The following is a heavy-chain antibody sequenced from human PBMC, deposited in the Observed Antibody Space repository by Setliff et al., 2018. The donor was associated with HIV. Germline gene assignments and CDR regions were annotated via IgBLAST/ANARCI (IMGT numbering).Heavy chain of an antibody. CDR2: INQSETT. V-gene: IGHV4-34*01. Sequence: LSLTCAVYGGSFSGYSWNWVRQPPAKGLEWIGEINQSETTNYNPSFKSRVTISLDTSKNQFSLKLTSVTAADTGVYYCERVGRRDGWGRKAVAGWIWFDPWSQGTLVTVSS. CDR3: ERVGRRDGWGRKAVAGWIWFDP. D-gene: IGHD6-19*01. CDR1: GGSFSGYS. J-gene: IGHJ5*02.